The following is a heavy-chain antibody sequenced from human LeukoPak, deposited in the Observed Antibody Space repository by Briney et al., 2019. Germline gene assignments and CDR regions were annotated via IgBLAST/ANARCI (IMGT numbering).Heavy chain of an antibody. Sequence: SETLSLTCTVSGGSISSYYWSWIRQPPGKGLEWIGCIYYSGNTSYNPSLKSRVTISVDTSKNQFSLKLTSVTAADTAVYYCARFVRSGSYPSDAFDIWGQGTMVTVSS. D-gene: IGHD1-26*01. CDR3: ARFVRSGSYPSDAFDI. V-gene: IGHV4-59*01. J-gene: IGHJ3*02. CDR1: GGSISSYY. CDR2: IYYSGNT.